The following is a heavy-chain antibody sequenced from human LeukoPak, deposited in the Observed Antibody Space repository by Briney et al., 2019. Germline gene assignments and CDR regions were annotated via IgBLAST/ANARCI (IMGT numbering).Heavy chain of an antibody. CDR1: GFTFGDYL. CDR2: ISGGTT. CDR3: SRGSGWLSVY. D-gene: IGHD6-19*01. J-gene: IGHJ4*02. Sequence: GGSLRLSCTASGFTFGDYLMSWFRQAPGKGLEWIGFISGGTTEYAASVKGRFTISRDDSTSIAYLQMNSLTTEDTGVYYCSRGSGWLSVYWGQGTLVTVSS. V-gene: IGHV3-49*03.